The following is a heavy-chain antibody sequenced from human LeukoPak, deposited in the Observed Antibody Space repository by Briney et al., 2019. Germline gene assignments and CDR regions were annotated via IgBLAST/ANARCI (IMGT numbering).Heavy chain of an antibody. D-gene: IGHD3-10*01. CDR2: IYYSGST. CDR1: GGSNSSYY. J-gene: IGHJ6*03. CDR3: ARQSGYYYYMDV. Sequence: PSETLSLTCTVSGGSNSSYYWSWIPEPPGKGLEWIGYIYYSGSTNYNPSLRSRVTISIDTSKDQFSLKLSSVTAADTAVYYCARQSGYYYYMDVWGKGTTVTVSS. V-gene: IGHV4-59*01.